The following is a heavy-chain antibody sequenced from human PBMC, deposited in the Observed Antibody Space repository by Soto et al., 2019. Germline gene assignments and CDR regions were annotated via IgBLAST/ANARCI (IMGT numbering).Heavy chain of an antibody. CDR3: AKDSKRSSYYDRSRPSSLYYHYYSGMDV. CDR1: GCTFSSYG. V-gene: IGHV3-30*18. Sequence: PGGSLRLSCAASGCTFSSYGMHWVRQAPGKGLEWVAVISYDGSNKYYADSVKGRFTSSRDNSKNTLYLQMNSLRAEDTAVYYCAKDSKRSSYYDRSRPSSLYYHYYSGMDVWGQGAPVTVSS. J-gene: IGHJ6*02. D-gene: IGHD3-22*01. CDR2: ISYDGSNK.